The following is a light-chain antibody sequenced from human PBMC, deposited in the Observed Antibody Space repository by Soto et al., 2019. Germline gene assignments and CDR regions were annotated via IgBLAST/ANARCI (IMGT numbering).Light chain of an antibody. V-gene: IGLV1-44*01. CDR2: SNN. J-gene: IGLJ1*01. CDR3: AARDDSLNXLYV. CDR1: SSNIGSNA. Sequence: QSFLTQPPSASGTPVQRVTISCSGSSSNIGSNAVKWYQQLPVTAHKLLIHSNNQRPSGVPDRFPCSKSGTSASLAIIGLQSEDEAAYYCAARDDSLNXLYVVGTGTKVXV.